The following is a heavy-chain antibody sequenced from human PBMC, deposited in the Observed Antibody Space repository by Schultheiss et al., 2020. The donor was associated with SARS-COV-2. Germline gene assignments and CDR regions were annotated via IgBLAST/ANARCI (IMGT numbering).Heavy chain of an antibody. D-gene: IGHD2-2*02. CDR3: ATLSRYCSSTSCYSYADY. Sequence: SVKVSCKASGGTFSSYAISWVRQAPGQGLEWMGGIIPIFGTANYAQKFQGRVTITADESTSTAYMELSSLRSEDTAVYYCATLSRYCSSTSCYSYADYWGQGTLVTVSS. CDR2: IIPIFGTA. J-gene: IGHJ4*02. CDR1: GGTFSSYA. V-gene: IGHV1-69*13.